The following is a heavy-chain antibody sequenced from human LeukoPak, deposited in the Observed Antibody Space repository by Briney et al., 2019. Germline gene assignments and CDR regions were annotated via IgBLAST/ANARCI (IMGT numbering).Heavy chain of an antibody. CDR2: IYYSGST. D-gene: IGHD1-26*01. J-gene: IGHJ4*02. CDR3: ASRSLLWWELFGIGY. V-gene: IGHV4-39*01. Sequence: SETLSLTCTVSGGSISSSSYYWGWLRQPPGKGLEWIGSIYYSGSTYYHPSLKSRVTISVDTSKNQFSLKLSSVTAADTAVYYCASRSLLWWELFGIGYWGQGTLVTVSS. CDR1: GGSISSSSYY.